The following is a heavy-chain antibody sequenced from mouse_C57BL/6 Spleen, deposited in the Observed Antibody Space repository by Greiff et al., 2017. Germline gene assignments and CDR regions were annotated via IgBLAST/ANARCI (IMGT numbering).Heavy chain of an antibody. CDR2: IYPGDGDT. J-gene: IGHJ4*01. CDR1: GYAFSSSW. Sequence: QVQLQQSGPELVKPGASVKISCKASGYAFSSSWMNWVKQRHGKGLEWIGRIYPGDGDTNYNGKFKGKATLTVDKSSRTAYMQLSSLTSEDAAVYFCGRGKTGTRAMDYWGQGTSVTVSS. D-gene: IGHD4-1*01. V-gene: IGHV1-82*01. CDR3: GRGKTGTRAMDY.